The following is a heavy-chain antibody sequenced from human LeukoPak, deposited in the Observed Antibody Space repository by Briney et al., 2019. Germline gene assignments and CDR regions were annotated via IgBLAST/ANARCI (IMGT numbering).Heavy chain of an antibody. CDR3: ARAPPGYSYGRYYYGMDV. D-gene: IGHD5-18*01. CDR2: ISAYNGNT. J-gene: IGHJ6*02. V-gene: IGHV1-18*01. Sequence: ASVKVSCKASGYTFTSYGISWVRQAPGQGIEWMGWISAYNGNTNYAQKLQGRVTMTTDTSTSTAYMELRSLRSDDTAVYYCARAPPGYSYGRYYYGMDVWGQGTTVTVSS. CDR1: GYTFTSYG.